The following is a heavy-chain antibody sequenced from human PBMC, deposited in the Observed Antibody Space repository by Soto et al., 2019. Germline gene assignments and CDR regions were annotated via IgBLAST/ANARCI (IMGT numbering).Heavy chain of an antibody. D-gene: IGHD3-9*01. CDR2: INPNSGGT. J-gene: IGHJ4*02. CDR3: AREGYDILTGYYDY. V-gene: IGHV1-2*04. CDR1: GYTFTGYY. Sequence: GASVKVSCKASGYTFTGYYMHWVRQAPGQGLEWMGWINPNSGGTNYAQKFQGWVTMTRDTSISTAYMELSRLRSDDTAVYYCAREGYDILTGYYDYWGQGTLVTVSS.